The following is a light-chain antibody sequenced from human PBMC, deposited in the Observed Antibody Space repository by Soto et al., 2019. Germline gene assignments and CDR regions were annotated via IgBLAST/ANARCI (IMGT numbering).Light chain of an antibody. CDR3: QQSHSTPLT. J-gene: IGKJ4*01. CDR1: QSFRGL. Sequence: EVVLTQSPVTLSLSPGQRATLSCRASQSFRGLLAWYQQKPGQAPRLLIYDAYNRATGIPPRFSGSGSGTDFTLTITNLQPEDSATYFCQQSHSTPLTFGGGTKLEI. CDR2: DAY. V-gene: IGKV3-11*01.